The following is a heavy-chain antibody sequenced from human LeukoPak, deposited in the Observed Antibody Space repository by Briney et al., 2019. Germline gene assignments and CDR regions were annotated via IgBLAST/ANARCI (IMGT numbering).Heavy chain of an antibody. D-gene: IGHD3-10*01. CDR3: ARDAVAGSGSYYN. J-gene: IGHJ4*02. Sequence: GGSLRLSCAASGFTFSGYWMHWVRQVPGKGLVWVSRINEEGTFTNYADSVKGRFTISRDNAKNTVYLHMNSLRVEDTAVYYCARDAVAGSGSYYNWGQGTLVIVSS. V-gene: IGHV3-74*01. CDR2: INEEGTFT. CDR1: GFTFSGYW.